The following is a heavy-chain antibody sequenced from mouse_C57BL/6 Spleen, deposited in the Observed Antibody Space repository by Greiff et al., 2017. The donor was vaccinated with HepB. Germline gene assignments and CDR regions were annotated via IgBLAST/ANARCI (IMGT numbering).Heavy chain of an antibody. D-gene: IGHD1-1*01. J-gene: IGHJ1*03. CDR3: TGGLRYWYFDV. V-gene: IGHV6-6*01. Sequence: EVQRVESGGGLVQPGGSMKLSCAASGFTFSDAWMDWVRQSPEKGLEWVAEIRNKANNHATYYAESVKGRFTISRDDSKSSVYLQMNSLRAEDTGIYYCTGGLRYWYFDVWGTGTTVTVSS. CDR2: IRNKANNHAT. CDR1: GFTFSDAW.